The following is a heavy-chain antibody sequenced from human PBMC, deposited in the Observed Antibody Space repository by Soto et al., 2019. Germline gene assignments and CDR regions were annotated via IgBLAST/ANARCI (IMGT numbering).Heavy chain of an antibody. V-gene: IGHV3-23*01. D-gene: IGHD6-13*01. CDR3: AKGREFGIAANWFDP. Sequence: PGGSLRLSCAASGFTFSSYAMSWVRQAPGKGLEWVSAISGSGGSTYYADSVKGRFTIPRDNSKNTLYLQMNSLRAEDTAVYYCAKGREFGIAANWFDPWGQGTLVTVSS. CDR1: GFTFSSYA. J-gene: IGHJ5*02. CDR2: ISGSGGST.